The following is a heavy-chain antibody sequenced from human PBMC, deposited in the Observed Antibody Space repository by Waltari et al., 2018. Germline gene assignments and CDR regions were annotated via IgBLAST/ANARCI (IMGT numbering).Heavy chain of an antibody. CDR1: GYSIQRTNN. CDR3: ERDKGGRYCSGSYCYPITPCDW. J-gene: IGHJ4*02. Sequence: QVELQESGPRLVKASETLSLTCDVSGYSIQRTNNSAPPRPSPGGELEWIGSVYYTGDTYYNPSLKSRVTMSVDTSKNQFALNRRSVTAAEADGPPPERDKGGRYCSGSYCYPITPCDWWGQGALVTVSS. V-gene: IGHV4-38-2*01. D-gene: IGHD2-15*01. CDR2: VYYTGDT.